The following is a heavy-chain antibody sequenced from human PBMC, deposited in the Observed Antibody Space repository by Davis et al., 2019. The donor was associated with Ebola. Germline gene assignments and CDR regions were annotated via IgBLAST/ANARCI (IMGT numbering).Heavy chain of an antibody. J-gene: IGHJ6*02. CDR2: INYSGST. CDR1: GGSISSSSYY. D-gene: IGHD4-11*01. V-gene: IGHV4-39*07. CDR3: ATDLRLYYYGMDV. Sequence: SETLSLTCTVSGGSISSSSYYWGWIRQPPGKGLEWIGSINYSGSTYYNPSLKSRVTISVDTSKNQFSLKLSSVTAADTAVYYCATDLRLYYYGMDVWGQGTTVTVSS.